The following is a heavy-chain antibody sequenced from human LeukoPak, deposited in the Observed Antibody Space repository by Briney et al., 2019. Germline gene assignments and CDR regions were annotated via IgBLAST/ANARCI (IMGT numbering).Heavy chain of an antibody. CDR1: GYTFTSFG. J-gene: IGHJ4*02. CDR3: VRDLGVDTSMIFFDY. CDR2: ISAHNGNT. D-gene: IGHD5-18*01. V-gene: IGHV1-18*01. Sequence: ASVKVSCKASGYTFTSFGISWVRQAPGQGLEWMGWISAHNGNTKSAQKFQGRVIMTTDTSTNTAYMELRSLRSDDTAVFYCVRDLGVDTSMIFFDYWGQGTLVTVSS.